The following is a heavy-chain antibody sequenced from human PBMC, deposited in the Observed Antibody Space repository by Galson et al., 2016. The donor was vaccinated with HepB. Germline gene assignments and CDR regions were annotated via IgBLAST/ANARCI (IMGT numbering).Heavy chain of an antibody. CDR1: GYTFNSYE. D-gene: IGHD6-13*01. CDR3: ARGPGVAAAGRFWSY. Sequence: SVKVSCKASGYTFNSYEINWVRQATGQGLEWMGWMNPNSGNTGYAQKFQGRVTMTRNTSISTAYMELSSLRSEDTALYYCARGPGVAAAGRFWSYWGQGTLVTVSS. J-gene: IGHJ4*02. CDR2: MNPNSGNT. V-gene: IGHV1-8*01.